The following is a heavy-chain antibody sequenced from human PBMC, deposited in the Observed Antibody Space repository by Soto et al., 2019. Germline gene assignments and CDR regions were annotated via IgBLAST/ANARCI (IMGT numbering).Heavy chain of an antibody. D-gene: IGHD3-22*01. V-gene: IGHV1-3*04. CDR3: ARGGDDSSGYYRGYAFDI. CDR2: INTGKGNT. J-gene: IGHJ3*02. Sequence: ASVKVSCKASGYNFTTYAIHWVRQAPGQRLEWMGWINTGKGNTNYAQKFQGWVTMTRDTSISTAYMELSRLRSDDTAVYYCARGGDDSSGYYRGYAFDIWGQGTMVTVSS. CDR1: GYNFTTYA.